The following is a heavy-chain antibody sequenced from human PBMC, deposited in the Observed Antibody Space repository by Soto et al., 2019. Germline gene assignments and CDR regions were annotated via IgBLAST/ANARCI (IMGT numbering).Heavy chain of an antibody. CDR3: ARASGYRFFNL. Sequence: SETLSLTCTVSSDSLNNNNWWTWVRQPPGKGLEWIGEIHHSGSSNYNPSLKSRVTMSIDKSKNQFSLNLNSVTAADTAVYYCARASGYRFFNLWGRGSLVTVS. CDR2: IHHSGSS. V-gene: IGHV4-4*02. D-gene: IGHD3-16*02. J-gene: IGHJ2*01. CDR1: SDSLNNNNW.